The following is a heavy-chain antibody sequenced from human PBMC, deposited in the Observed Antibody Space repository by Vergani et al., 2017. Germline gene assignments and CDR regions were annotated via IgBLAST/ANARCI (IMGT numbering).Heavy chain of an antibody. V-gene: IGHV4-34*01. Sequence: QVQLQQWGAGLLKPSETLSLTCAVYGGSFSGYYWSWIRQPPGKGLEWVGEINHSGSTNYNPSLKSRVTISVDTSKNQFSLKLSSVTAADTAVYYCARGLVHTNKGGKRKRGVVDYWGQGTLVTVSS. D-gene: IGHD4-23*01. CDR1: GGSFSGYY. CDR2: INHSGST. CDR3: ARGLVHTNKGGKRKRGVVDY. J-gene: IGHJ4*02.